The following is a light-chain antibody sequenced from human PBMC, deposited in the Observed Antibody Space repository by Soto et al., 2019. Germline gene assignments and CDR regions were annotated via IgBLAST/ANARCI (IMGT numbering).Light chain of an antibody. CDR2: YDH. J-gene: IGLJ2*01. CDR1: SSNIGNNA. CDR3: AAWDDNLNGVV. V-gene: IGLV1-36*01. Sequence: QSVLTQPPSVSEAPRQRVTISCSGSSSNIGNNAVNWYQQLPGKAPKLLIYYDHLLPSGVSDRFSGSKSGTSASLAISGLQSEDEADYYCAAWDDNLNGVVFGGRTKLTVL.